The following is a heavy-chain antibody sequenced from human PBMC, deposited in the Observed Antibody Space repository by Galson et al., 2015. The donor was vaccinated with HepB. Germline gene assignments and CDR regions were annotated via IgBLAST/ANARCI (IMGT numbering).Heavy chain of an antibody. Sequence: QSGAEVKKPGESLKISCKASGYTFTSYAMHWVRQAPGQRLEWMGWINAGNGNTKYSQKFQGRVTITRDTSASTAYMELSSLRSEDTAVYYCALATMGFEDAFDIWGQGTMVTVSS. J-gene: IGHJ3*02. CDR1: GYTFTSYA. CDR3: ALATMGFEDAFDI. V-gene: IGHV1-3*01. CDR2: INAGNGNT. D-gene: IGHD5-12*01.